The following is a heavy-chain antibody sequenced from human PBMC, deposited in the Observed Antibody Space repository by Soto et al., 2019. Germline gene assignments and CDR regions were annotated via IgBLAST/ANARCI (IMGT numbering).Heavy chain of an antibody. V-gene: IGHV3-48*02. Sequence: EVQLVESGGGLVQPGGSLRHSCAASGFTFSSYSMNWVRQAPGKGLEWVSYISSSSSTIYYADSVKGRFTISGDNAKNSLYRQMNSLRDEETAVYYSARDLGDQWLVLAYWGQGTLVTVSS. CDR1: GFTFSSYS. D-gene: IGHD6-19*01. CDR2: ISSSSSTI. CDR3: ARDLGDQWLVLAY. J-gene: IGHJ4*02.